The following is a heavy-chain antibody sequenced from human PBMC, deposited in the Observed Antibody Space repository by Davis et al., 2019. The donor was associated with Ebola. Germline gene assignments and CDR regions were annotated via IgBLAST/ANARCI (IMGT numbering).Heavy chain of an antibody. Sequence: GESLKISCAASGFTFSSYYMSWVRQAPGKGLEWVANIKQDGSEKYYVDSVKGRFTISRDNAKNSLYLQMNSLRAEDTAVYYCARDSPVLTPDYYGMDVWGKGTTVTVSS. CDR1: GFTFSSYY. CDR2: IKQDGSEK. D-gene: IGHD2/OR15-2a*01. J-gene: IGHJ6*04. V-gene: IGHV3-7*01. CDR3: ARDSPVLTPDYYGMDV.